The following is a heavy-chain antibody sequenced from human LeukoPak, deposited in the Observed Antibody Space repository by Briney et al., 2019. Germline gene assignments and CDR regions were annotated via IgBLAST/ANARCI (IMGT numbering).Heavy chain of an antibody. D-gene: IGHD5-12*01. J-gene: IGHJ4*02. CDR3: ARYRGGSGYHFDY. CDR2: INDSGST. CDR1: GDPMNNYY. V-gene: IGHV4-59*12. Sequence: PSETLSLTCNVFGDPMNNYYWSWIRQPPGKGLEWIGNINDSGSTNYNPSLKSRVTISLDKSKNQFSLKLTSVTAADTAVYYCARYRGGSGYHFDYWGQGTLVTVSS.